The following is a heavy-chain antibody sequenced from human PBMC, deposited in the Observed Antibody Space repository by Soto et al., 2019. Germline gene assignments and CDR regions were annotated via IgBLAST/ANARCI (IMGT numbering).Heavy chain of an antibody. CDR3: ASFGVASMNWFDP. CDR2: IHHRGNT. J-gene: IGHJ5*02. V-gene: IGHV4-34*08. Sequence: SETLSLTCAVNGGTLGGSYWSWIRQPPGKGLEWIGEIHHRGNTIYNPSLKSRVTISRDTSENQLSLKLSSVTAADTAVYYCASFGVASMNWFDPWGQGTLVTSPQ. D-gene: IGHD3-3*01. CDR1: GGTLGGSY.